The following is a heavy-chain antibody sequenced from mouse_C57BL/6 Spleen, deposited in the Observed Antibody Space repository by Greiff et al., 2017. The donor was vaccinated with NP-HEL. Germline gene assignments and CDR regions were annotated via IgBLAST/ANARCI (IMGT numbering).Heavy chain of an antibody. V-gene: IGHV5-4*01. CDR3: ARLYGSRYYFDY. J-gene: IGHJ2*01. Sequence: EVQGVESGGGLVKPGGSLKLSCAASGFTFSSYAMSWVRQTPEKRLEWVATISDGGSYTYYPDNVKGRFTISRDNAKNNLYLQMSHRKSEDTAMYYCARLYGSRYYFDYWGQGTTLTVSS. CDR2: ISDGGSYT. D-gene: IGHD1-1*01. CDR1: GFTFSSYA.